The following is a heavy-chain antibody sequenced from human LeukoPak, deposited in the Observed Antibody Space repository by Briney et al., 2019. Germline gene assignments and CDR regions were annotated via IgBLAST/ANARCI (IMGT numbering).Heavy chain of an antibody. CDR3: ARDKVVAADNTIDY. J-gene: IGHJ4*02. V-gene: IGHV3-74*01. Sequence: PGGSLRLSCAASGFTFSNNWMHWVRHDPGKGLVWVSRINSDGSSTRYADSVKGRFTISRDNAKNTLYLQMNSLRAEDTAVYYCARDKVVAADNTIDYWGQGTLVTVSS. CDR2: INSDGSST. CDR1: GFTFSNNW. D-gene: IGHD2-15*01.